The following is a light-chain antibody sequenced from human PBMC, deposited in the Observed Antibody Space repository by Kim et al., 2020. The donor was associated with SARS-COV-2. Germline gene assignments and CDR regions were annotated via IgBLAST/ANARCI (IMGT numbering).Light chain of an antibody. J-gene: IGLJ2*01. CDR3: CSYLDVRNYVI. Sequence: QSALTQSASVSGSPGQSITISCTGTSSDIGAYNLVSWYQQLPGKAPKLIIYEVTKRPSGVSDRFSGSKSGNTASLTISGLRGDDEADYYCCSYLDVRNYVIFGGGTQLTVL. V-gene: IGLV2-23*02. CDR1: SSDIGAYNL. CDR2: EVT.